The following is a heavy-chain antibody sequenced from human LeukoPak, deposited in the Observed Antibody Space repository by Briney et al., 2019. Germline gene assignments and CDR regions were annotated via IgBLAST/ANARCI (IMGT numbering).Heavy chain of an antibody. CDR1: GFTFSSYA. V-gene: IGHV3-23*01. CDR2: ISGSGGST. J-gene: IGHJ4*02. D-gene: IGHD6-19*01. CDR3: ARGSSGWYY. Sequence: GGSLRLSCAASGFTFSSYAMSWVRQAPGKGLEWVSAISGSGGSTYYADSVKGRFTISRDNAKNSLYLQMNSLRDEDTAVYYCARGSSGWYYWGQGTLVTVSS.